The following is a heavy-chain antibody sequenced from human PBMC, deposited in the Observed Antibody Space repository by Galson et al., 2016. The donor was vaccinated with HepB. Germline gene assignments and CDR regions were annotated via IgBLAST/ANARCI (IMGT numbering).Heavy chain of an antibody. V-gene: IGHV3-30-3*01. J-gene: IGHJ4*02. CDR2: ISYDGDNE. D-gene: IGHD6-19*01. CDR3: ARGSSAVDATEVGLDY. CDR1: GFTFSSYA. Sequence: SLRLSCAGSGFTFSSYAVHWVRQPPGKGLEWVAAISYDGDNEYYADSLKGRYTISRDNSRNTVYLHMSSPRRDDTAVYYCARGSSAVDATEVGLDYWGQGTLVIVSS.